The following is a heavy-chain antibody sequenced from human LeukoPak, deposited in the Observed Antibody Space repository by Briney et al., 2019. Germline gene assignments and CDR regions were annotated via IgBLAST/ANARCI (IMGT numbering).Heavy chain of an antibody. Sequence: GGSLRLSCAASGFNFNNAWMTWVRQAPGRGLEWIGRIKSKADGGTTDYAAPVKDRFTISRDDSKTMLYLQMNTLKAEDTAVYYCTTHRDNCGGNCYPGFPFDYWGQGTLITVSS. CDR2: IKSKADGGTT. D-gene: IGHD2-21*01. J-gene: IGHJ4*02. CDR3: TTHRDNCGGNCYPGFPFDY. CDR1: GFNFNNAW. V-gene: IGHV3-15*01.